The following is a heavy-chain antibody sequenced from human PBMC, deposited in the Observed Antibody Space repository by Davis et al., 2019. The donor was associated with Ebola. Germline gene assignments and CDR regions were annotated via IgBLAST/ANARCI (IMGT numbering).Heavy chain of an antibody. CDR3: ARGNGDYLRLDS. J-gene: IGHJ4*02. CDR2: VYYSGYA. D-gene: IGHD4-17*01. Sequence: SETLSLTCAVSGYSISSSNWWGWIRPAPGKGLEWIGYVYYSGYANYNPSLKSRVTISLDTSMTRFSLRLNSVTAADTAVYYCARGNGDYLRLDSCGQGTLVTVSS. CDR1: GYSISSSNW. V-gene: IGHV4-28*03.